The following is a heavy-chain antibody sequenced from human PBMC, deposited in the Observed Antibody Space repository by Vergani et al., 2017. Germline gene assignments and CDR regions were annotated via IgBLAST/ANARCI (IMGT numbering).Heavy chain of an antibody. Sequence: QITLKESGPTLVKPTQTLTLTCTFSGFSLSTSGVGVGWIRQPPGKALEWLALIYWDDDKRYSPSLKSRRTITKDTAKNQVVLTMTNMDPVDTATYYCAHSSCSGGSGSHPAQHWFDPWGQGTLVTVSS. V-gene: IGHV2-5*02. CDR2: IYWDDDK. J-gene: IGHJ5*02. CDR3: AHSSCSGGSGSHPAQHWFDP. D-gene: IGHD2-15*01. CDR1: GFSLSTSGVG.